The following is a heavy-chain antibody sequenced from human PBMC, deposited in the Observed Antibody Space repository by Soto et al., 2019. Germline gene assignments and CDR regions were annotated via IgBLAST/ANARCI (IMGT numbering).Heavy chain of an antibody. CDR1: GFTFSSYA. Sequence: GGSLRLSCAASGFTFSSYAMSWVRQAPGKGLEWVSAISGSGGSTYYADSVKGRFTISRDNSKNTLYLQMNSLRAEDTAVYYCAKDPRPQRPPVLAADRLTASFDYWGQGTLVTVSS. CDR3: AKDPRPQRPPVLAADRLTASFDY. J-gene: IGHJ4*02. V-gene: IGHV3-23*01. D-gene: IGHD2-2*01. CDR2: ISGSGGST.